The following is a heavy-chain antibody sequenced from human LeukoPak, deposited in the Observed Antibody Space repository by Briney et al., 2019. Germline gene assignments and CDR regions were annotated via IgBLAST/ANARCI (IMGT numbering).Heavy chain of an antibody. Sequence: ASVKVSCKAPGYTFTSYAMHWVRQAPGQRLEWMGWINAGNGNTKYSQKFQGRVTITRDTSASTAYMELSSLRSEDTAVYYCARTRLHCSSTSCPPNWFDPWGQGTLVTVSS. D-gene: IGHD2-2*01. V-gene: IGHV1-3*01. J-gene: IGHJ5*02. CDR1: GYTFTSYA. CDR3: ARTRLHCSSTSCPPNWFDP. CDR2: INAGNGNT.